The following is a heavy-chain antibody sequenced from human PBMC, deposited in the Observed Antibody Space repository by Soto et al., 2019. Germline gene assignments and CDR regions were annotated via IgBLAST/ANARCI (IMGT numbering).Heavy chain of an antibody. V-gene: IGHV6-1*01. CDR2: TYYRSRFFS. Sequence: SQTLSLTCAISGDSVSSYSAAWNWIRQSPSGGLEWLGRTYYRSRFFSDYAESVKSRIIINPDTSKNQFSLQLKSVTPEDTAVYYCAKEGALGSGYFRGDAFDIWGQGTMVTVSS. D-gene: IGHD3-22*01. CDR3: AKEGALGSGYFRGDAFDI. CDR1: GDSVSSYSAA. J-gene: IGHJ3*02.